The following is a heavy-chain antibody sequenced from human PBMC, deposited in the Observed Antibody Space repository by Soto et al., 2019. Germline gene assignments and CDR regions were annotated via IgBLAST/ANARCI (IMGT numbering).Heavy chain of an antibody. J-gene: IGHJ3*02. CDR1: GFTFSSYS. D-gene: IGHD3-22*01. CDR3: AREYDDSSGYYYGHAFDI. CDR2: ISSSSSTI. V-gene: IGHV3-48*01. Sequence: GGSLRLSCAASGFTFSSYSMNWVRQAPGKGLEWVSYISSSSSTIYYADSVKGRFTISRDNAKNSLYLQMNSLRAEDTAVYYCAREYDDSSGYYYGHAFDIWSQGTMVTVSS.